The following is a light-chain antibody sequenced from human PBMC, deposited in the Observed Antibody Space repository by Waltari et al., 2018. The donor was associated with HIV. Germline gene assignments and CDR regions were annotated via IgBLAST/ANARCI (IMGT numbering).Light chain of an antibody. V-gene: IGKV3-15*01. Sequence: EILMTQSPATLSVSPGERATLSCRASQTITRSLVWYQQKPGQAPRLLIYGASTRATGVPARFSGTGSVTEFTLTISSLQSEDFAVYYCQQYDLWPRTFGQGTKVEIK. J-gene: IGKJ1*01. CDR2: GAS. CDR1: QTITRS. CDR3: QQYDLWPRT.